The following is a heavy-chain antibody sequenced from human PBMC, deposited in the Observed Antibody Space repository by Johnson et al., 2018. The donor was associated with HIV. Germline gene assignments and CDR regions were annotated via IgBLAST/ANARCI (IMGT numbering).Heavy chain of an antibody. V-gene: IGHV3-53*01. CDR2: IFSDNST. Sequence: VQLVESGGGVIQTGESLTVSCTASGFSVSLSYMSWVRQAPGKGLEWVAVIFSDNSTDYADSVKGRFTISRDRSKNTLYLHMNSLRVEDTAAYYCATDRGSGFDAFDIWGQGTMVTVSS. CDR3: ATDRGSGFDAFDI. J-gene: IGHJ3*02. CDR1: GFSVSLSY. D-gene: IGHD3-3*01.